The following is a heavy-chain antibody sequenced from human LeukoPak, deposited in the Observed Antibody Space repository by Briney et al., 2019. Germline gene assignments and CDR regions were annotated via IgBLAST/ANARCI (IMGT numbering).Heavy chain of an antibody. CDR3: ARGPGIDP. V-gene: IGHV1-8*01. D-gene: IGHD3-10*01. CDR2: VHPDSGNT. Sequence: GASVRVSCKTSGYPFSTWEINWVRQAAGQGLEWLGWVHPDSGNTDYAQKFRRRATMSRDTSTSTAYMDLSGLRLADTAVSFCARGPGIDPWGQGTLVTVSS. J-gene: IGHJ5*02. CDR1: GYPFSTWE.